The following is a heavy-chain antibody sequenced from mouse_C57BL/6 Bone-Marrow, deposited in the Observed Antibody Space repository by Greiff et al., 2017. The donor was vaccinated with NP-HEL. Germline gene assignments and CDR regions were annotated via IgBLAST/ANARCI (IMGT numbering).Heavy chain of an antibody. CDR3: ARDYGSFYYYAMDY. D-gene: IGHD1-1*01. CDR2: IDPEDGET. Sequence: VQLQQSGAELVKPGASVKLSCTASGFNIKDYYMHWVKQRTEQGLEWIGRIDPEDGETKYAPTFQGTATITADTSSNTAYLQISSLTSEDTAVYYCARDYGSFYYYAMDYWGQGTSVTVSS. CDR1: GFNIKDYY. V-gene: IGHV14-2*01. J-gene: IGHJ4*01.